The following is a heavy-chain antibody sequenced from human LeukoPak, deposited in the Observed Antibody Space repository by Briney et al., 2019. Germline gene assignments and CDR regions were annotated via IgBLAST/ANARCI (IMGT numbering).Heavy chain of an antibody. V-gene: IGHV3-30*18. J-gene: IGHJ4*02. CDR2: ISYDGSNK. Sequence: GGSLRLSCAASGFTFSSYGMHWVRQAPGKELEWVAVISYDGSNKYYADSVKGRFTISRDNSKNTLYLQMNSLRAEDTAVYYCAKDRWLVDYGRFDYWGQGTLVTVSS. CDR3: AKDRWLVDYGRFDY. CDR1: GFTFSSYG. D-gene: IGHD4-17*01.